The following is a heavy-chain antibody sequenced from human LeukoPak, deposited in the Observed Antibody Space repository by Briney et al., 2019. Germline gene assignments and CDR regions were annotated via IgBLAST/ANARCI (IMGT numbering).Heavy chain of an antibody. CDR3: ARSLWHQYYFDY. D-gene: IGHD2-21*01. J-gene: IGHJ4*02. CDR1: GFTFSSYT. CDR2: ISSSSTYI. Sequence: GGSLRLSCAASGFTFSSYTMNWVRQAQGKGLEWVSSISSSSTYIYYADSVRGQFTISRDNDKNSLSLQMNSLRDEDTAVYYCARSLWHQYYFDYWGRGTLVTVSS. V-gene: IGHV3-21*01.